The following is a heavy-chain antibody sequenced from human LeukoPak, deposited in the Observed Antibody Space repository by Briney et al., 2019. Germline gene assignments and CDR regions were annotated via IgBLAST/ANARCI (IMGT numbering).Heavy chain of an antibody. CDR2: IHSSGST. Sequence: SETLSLTYTVSGGSISRYYWSWIRQPAGRGLEWIGRIHSSGSTNYNPSLKSRVTMSVDTSKNHFSLKLSSVTAADTAAYYCARANSYDGSGHYYEFAYWGRGTLVTVSS. D-gene: IGHD3-22*01. CDR1: GGSISRYY. J-gene: IGHJ4*02. CDR3: ARANSYDGSGHYYEFAY. V-gene: IGHV4-4*07.